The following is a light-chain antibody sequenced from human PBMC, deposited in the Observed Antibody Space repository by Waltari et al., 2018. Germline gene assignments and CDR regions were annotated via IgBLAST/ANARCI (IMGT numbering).Light chain of an antibody. CDR2: HAS. CDR1: QSVSMY. CDR3: QKYESLPAT. V-gene: IGKV3-20*01. Sequence: EIVLTQSPGTPSLSPGERATLSCRASQSVSMYLACYQQKPVQATRLLIYHASSRATGIPDRFSGSGSGTDFSLTISRLEPEDFAMYYCQKYESLPATFGQGTKGEIK. J-gene: IGKJ1*01.